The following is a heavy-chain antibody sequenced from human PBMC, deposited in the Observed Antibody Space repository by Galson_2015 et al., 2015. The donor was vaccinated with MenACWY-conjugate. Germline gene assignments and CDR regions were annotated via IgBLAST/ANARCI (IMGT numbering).Heavy chain of an antibody. J-gene: IGHJ5*02. V-gene: IGHV3-7*01. CDR1: GFTFSTYW. CDR2: IKRDGSEK. Sequence: GFTFSTYWMSWVRQAPGTGLEWVANIKRDGSEKYYVDSVKGRFTISRDNAKNSLYLQMNSLRVEDTAVYYCARGHLKLEPWGQGTLVTVSS. CDR3: ARGHLKLEP.